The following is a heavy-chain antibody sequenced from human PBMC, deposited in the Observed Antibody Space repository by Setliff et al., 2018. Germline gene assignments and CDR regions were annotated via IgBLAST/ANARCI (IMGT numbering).Heavy chain of an antibody. J-gene: IGHJ4*02. V-gene: IGHV3-23*01. D-gene: IGHD3-22*01. CDR1: GFSFSSFA. CDR3: ARVHYETSTYSPTLFDH. Sequence: PGGSLRLSCAASGFSFSSFAMTLIRQAPGKALEWVSSVGDSNSITYYPDSAKGRFTISRDNSKNSVFLQTNSLRVEDTAVYYCARVHYETSTYSPTLFDHWGQGTLVTVSS. CDR2: VGDSNSIT.